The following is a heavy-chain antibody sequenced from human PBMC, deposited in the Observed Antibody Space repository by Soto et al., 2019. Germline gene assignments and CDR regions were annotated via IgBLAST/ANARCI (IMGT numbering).Heavy chain of an antibody. V-gene: IGHV3-74*01. CDR2: INSDGGIT. Sequence: EVQLVESGGGLVQPGGSLRLSCEASRFRLSTYWMYWVRQAPGKGLMWVSRINSDGGITNYADSVKGRFTISRVNAKNTLYLQMYSLIADDTAVYYCARDLGKYVRHYFDIWGQGTLVTVSS. J-gene: IGHJ4*02. CDR3: ARDLGKYVRHYFDI. CDR1: RFRLSTYW. D-gene: IGHD3-16*01.